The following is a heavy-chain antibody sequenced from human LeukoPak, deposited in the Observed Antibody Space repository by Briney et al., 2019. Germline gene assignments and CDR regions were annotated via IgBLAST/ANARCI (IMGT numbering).Heavy chain of an antibody. CDR3: ATKVAGTSHFSD. V-gene: IGHV3-48*03. CDR2: ISSSGSPI. Sequence: PGGSLRLSCAASGFTFSSYEMNWVRQAPGKGLEWVSYISSSGSPIYYADSVKGRFTISRDNAENSLYLQMNSLRAEDTAVYYCATKVAGTSHFSDWGQGTLVTVSS. CDR1: GFTFSSYE. D-gene: IGHD6-19*01. J-gene: IGHJ4*02.